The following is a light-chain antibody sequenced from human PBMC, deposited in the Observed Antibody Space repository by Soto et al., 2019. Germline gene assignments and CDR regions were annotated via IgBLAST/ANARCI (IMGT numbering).Light chain of an antibody. Sequence: SYELTQPPSLSVAPGQTARITCGGNNIGGKSVHWYQQKPGQAPMLVVYDDSDRPSGIPERFSGSNSVNTATLTISRVAAGDEADYYCQVWESGRGVFGTGTKVTVL. CDR1: NIGGKS. CDR2: DDS. V-gene: IGLV3-21*02. CDR3: QVWESGRGV. J-gene: IGLJ1*01.